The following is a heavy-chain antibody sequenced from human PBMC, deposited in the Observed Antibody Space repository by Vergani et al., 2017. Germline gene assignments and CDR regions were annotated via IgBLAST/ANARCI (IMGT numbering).Heavy chain of an antibody. V-gene: IGHV4-39*01. CDR2: IYYSGST. Sequence: QLQLQESGPGLVKPSATLSLTCSVSGASIRSSNYYWGWIRQPPGKGLEWIASIYYSGSTYYNPSLKSRVTISVDTSKNQFSLELSSVTAADTAIYYCARHRGSGGFFPSSYFYGMDVWGHGTTVTVSS. D-gene: IGHD3-10*01. CDR1: GASIRSSNYY. J-gene: IGHJ6*02. CDR3: ARHRGSGGFFPSSYFYGMDV.